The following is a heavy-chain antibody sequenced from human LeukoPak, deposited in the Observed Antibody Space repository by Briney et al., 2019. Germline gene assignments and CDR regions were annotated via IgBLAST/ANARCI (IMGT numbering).Heavy chain of an antibody. CDR2: IYTSGST. D-gene: IGHD1-26*01. V-gene: IGHV4-61*02. Sequence: SQTLSLTCTVSGGSISSGSYYWSWIRQPAGKGLEWIGRIYTSGSTNYNPSLKSRVTISVDTSKNQFSLKLSSVAAADTAVYYCARAPVGATHWYFDLWGRGTLVTVSS. J-gene: IGHJ2*01. CDR1: GGSISSGSYY. CDR3: ARAPVGATHWYFDL.